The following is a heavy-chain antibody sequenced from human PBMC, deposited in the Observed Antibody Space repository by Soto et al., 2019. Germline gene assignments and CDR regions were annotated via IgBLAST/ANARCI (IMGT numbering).Heavy chain of an antibody. CDR3: ARDLHGDEIDY. CDR1: GASISSGTYY. J-gene: IGHJ4*02. CDR2: IYYSGST. D-gene: IGHD4-17*01. V-gene: IGHV4-31*03. Sequence: QVQLQESGPGLVKPSQTLSLTCTVSGASISSGTYYWTWIRQHPGKGLEWIGYIYYSGSTYYNPSLKSRLTMSVDTSQNQFSLKLSSVTAADTAVYFCARDLHGDEIDYWGQGTLVTVSS.